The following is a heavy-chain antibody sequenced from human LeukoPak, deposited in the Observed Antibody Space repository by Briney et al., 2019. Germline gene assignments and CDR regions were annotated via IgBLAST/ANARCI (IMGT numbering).Heavy chain of an antibody. CDR1: GFTFSSYG. CDR2: TSYDGSNK. Sequence: PGGSLRLSCAASGFTFSSYGMHWVRQAPGKGLEWVALTSYDGSNKDYADSVKGRFTNSRDNSKNTLYLQMDSLRSEDTAVYYCAREEHRSGSYYVPFDYWGQGTLVTVSS. CDR3: AREEHRSGSYYVPFDY. D-gene: IGHD3-10*01. V-gene: IGHV3-30*04. J-gene: IGHJ4*02.